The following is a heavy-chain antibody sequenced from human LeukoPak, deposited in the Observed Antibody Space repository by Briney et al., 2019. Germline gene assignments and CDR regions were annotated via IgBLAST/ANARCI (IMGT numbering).Heavy chain of an antibody. CDR2: IIPILGIA. V-gene: IGHV1-69*04. CDR3: ADDHAQSKILTGYYPE. Sequence: ASVKVSFKASGGTFSSYAISWVRQAPGQGLEWMGRIIPILGIANYAQKFQGRVTITADKSTSTAYMELSSLRSEDTAVYYCADDHAQSKILTGYYPEWGQGTLVTVSS. J-gene: IGHJ4*02. CDR1: GGTFSSYA. D-gene: IGHD3-9*01.